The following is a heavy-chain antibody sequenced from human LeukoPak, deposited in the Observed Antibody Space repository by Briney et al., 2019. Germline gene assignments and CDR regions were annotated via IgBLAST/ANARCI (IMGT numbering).Heavy chain of an antibody. CDR1: GFTFSSYG. D-gene: IGHD3-10*01. Sequence: GRSLRLSCAASGFTFSSYGMHRVRQAPGKGLEWVAVIWYDGSNKYYRDSVKGRFTISRDNAKNSLYLQMNSLRAEDTAVYYCARDPRNYYGAGMDVWGQGTTVTVSS. V-gene: IGHV3-33*01. CDR3: ARDPRNYYGAGMDV. J-gene: IGHJ6*02. CDR2: IWYDGSNK.